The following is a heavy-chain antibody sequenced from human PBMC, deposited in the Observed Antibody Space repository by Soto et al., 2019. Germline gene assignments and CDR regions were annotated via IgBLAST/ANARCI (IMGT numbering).Heavy chain of an antibody. CDR1: VDSVSSNSAA. CDR2: TYYRSKWYN. D-gene: IGHD2-2*01. J-gene: IGHJ5*02. Sequence: PSQTLSRSCAISVDSVSSNSAAWNWIRESPSRGLEWLGRTYYRSKWYNDYAVSVKSRITINPDTSKNQFSLQLNSVTPEDTAVYYCARDPGYCSSTSCYFGQFDPWGQGTLVTVSS. V-gene: IGHV6-1*01. CDR3: ARDPGYCSSTSCYFGQFDP.